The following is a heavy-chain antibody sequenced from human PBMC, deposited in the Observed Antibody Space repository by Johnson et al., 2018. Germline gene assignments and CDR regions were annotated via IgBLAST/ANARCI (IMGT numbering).Heavy chain of an antibody. D-gene: IGHD2-15*01. CDR2: ISYHGSNK. J-gene: IGHJ3*02. CDR1: GFTFSNYD. CDR3: AKDRTSGGDAFDI. Sequence: QVQLVESGGGVVQPGRSLRISCAASGFTFSNYDMDWVRQAPGKGLEWVAVISYHGSNKYYADSLKGRFTIPRDNSKNTLYLQMNSLRAEDTAVYYCAKDRTSGGDAFDIWGRGTMVTVSS. V-gene: IGHV3-30*18.